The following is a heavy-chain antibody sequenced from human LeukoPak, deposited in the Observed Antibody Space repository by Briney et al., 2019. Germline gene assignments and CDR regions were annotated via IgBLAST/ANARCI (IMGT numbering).Heavy chain of an antibody. J-gene: IGHJ6*03. D-gene: IGHD3-9*01. Sequence: SETLSLTCTVSGGSISSSSYYWGWIRQPPGKGLEWIGSIYYSGSTYYNPSLKSRVTISVDASKNQFSLKLSSVTAADTPVYYCARRLVFYIRYFDTTGMDVWGKGTTVTVSS. CDR1: GGSISSSSYY. CDR2: IYYSGST. V-gene: IGHV4-39*01. CDR3: ARRLVFYIRYFDTTGMDV.